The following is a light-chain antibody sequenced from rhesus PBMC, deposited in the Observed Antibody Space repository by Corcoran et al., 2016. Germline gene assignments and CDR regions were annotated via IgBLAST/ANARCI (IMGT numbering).Light chain of an antibody. CDR3: LQSKNSPRT. J-gene: IGKJ1*01. CDR2: QAS. CDR1: ESVSVFGINL. V-gene: IGKV7-13*01. Sequence: DIVLTQSPASLAVSPGQRATITCRASESVSVFGINLIHLYQEKPGQPPKLLIYQASNKDTGVPARFSGSGSGTDFTLTLNPVEADDSADYYCLQSKNSPRTFGQGTKVEIK.